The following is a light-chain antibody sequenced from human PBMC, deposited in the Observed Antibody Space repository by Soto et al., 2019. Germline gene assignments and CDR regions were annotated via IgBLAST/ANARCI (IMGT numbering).Light chain of an antibody. V-gene: IGKV3-11*01. CDR3: QQRSSWPRIT. CDR2: DAS. CDR1: QSVRSY. J-gene: IGKJ5*01. Sequence: ESMLTQSASTLSSSPGGRATLSWRASQSVRSYLAWYQQKPGQAPRLLIYDASNRAPGIPARFSGSGSGTDFTLTISSLEPDDFAVYYCQQRSSWPRITFGQGTRLEIK.